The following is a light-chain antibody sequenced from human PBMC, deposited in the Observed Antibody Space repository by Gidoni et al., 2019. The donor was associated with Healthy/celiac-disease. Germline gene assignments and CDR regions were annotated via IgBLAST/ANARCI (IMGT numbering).Light chain of an antibody. CDR1: KLGDKY. CDR2: HDS. Sequence: SYEMTQPPSVTVSPGQTARLTCSEAKLGDKYAYWYQQKPGQSPVLVIYHDSKRPSGIPERFSASNSGNTSTLTISGTQAMDAADYYFQACARSTVLFGGGTKLTVL. CDR3: QACARSTVL. V-gene: IGLV3-1*01. J-gene: IGLJ2*01.